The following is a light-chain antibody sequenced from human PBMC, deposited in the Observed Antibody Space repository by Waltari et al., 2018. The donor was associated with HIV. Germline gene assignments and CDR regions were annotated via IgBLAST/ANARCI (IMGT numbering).Light chain of an antibody. J-gene: IGLJ2*01. V-gene: IGLV1-47*01. CDR3: AAWDDTLTVV. CDR1: VSTIGTNY. CDR2: RNN. Sequence: QSVLTQPPSASGPPGQSSPIACSGTVSTIGTNYFYWYQQFPGTAPKLLIYRNNKRPSGVPDRFSGSKSGTSASLDISGLQSDDEAEYYCAAWDDTLTVVFGGGTKLTVL.